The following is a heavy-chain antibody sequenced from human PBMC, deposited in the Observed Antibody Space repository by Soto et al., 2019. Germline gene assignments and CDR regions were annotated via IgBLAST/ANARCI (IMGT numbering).Heavy chain of an antibody. V-gene: IGHV4-30-4*01. Sequence: SETLSLTCTVSGGSISSGDYYWSWIRQPPGKGLEWIGYIYYSGSTYYNPSLKSRVTISVDTSKNQFSLKLSSVTAADTAVYYCASGAYYYDSSRNWFAPWGQGTLVTVS. CDR2: IYYSGST. D-gene: IGHD3-22*01. J-gene: IGHJ5*02. CDR3: ASGAYYYDSSRNWFAP. CDR1: GGSISSGDYY.